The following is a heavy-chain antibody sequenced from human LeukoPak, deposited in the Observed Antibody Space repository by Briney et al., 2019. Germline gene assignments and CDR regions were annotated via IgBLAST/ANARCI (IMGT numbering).Heavy chain of an antibody. CDR2: ISGNSDYV. CDR1: GFTFNTHN. V-gene: IGHV3-21*01. Sequence: GGSLRLSCAASGFTFNTHNMNWVRQAPGNGLEWVSSISGNSDYVSYADSVKGRFTISRDNAKNSLYLQMNSLRTEDTAVYHCARGHYGDYAVDAFDIWGQGTMVTVSS. D-gene: IGHD4-17*01. CDR3: ARGHYGDYAVDAFDI. J-gene: IGHJ3*02.